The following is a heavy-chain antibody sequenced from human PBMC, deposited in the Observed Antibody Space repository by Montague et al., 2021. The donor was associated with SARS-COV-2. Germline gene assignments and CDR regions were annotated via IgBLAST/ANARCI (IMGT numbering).Heavy chain of an antibody. D-gene: IGHD2-2*01. CDR3: TREGYQVLWSDYYYYGMDV. V-gene: IGHV4-34*01. CDR2: ISHSGST. CDR1: GGSFSGYY. J-gene: IGHJ6*02. Sequence: SETLSLTCAVYGGSFSGYYWSWIRQPPGKGLELIGEISHSGSTNYNPSLKSRVTISVDTSKNQFSLKLSSVTAADTAVYYCTREGYQVLWSDYYYYGMDVWGQGTTVTVSS.